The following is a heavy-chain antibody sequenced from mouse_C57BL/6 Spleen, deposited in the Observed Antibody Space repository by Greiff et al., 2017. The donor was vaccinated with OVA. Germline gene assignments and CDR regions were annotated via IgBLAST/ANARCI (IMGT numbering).Heavy chain of an antibody. CDR3: ARITGRNYFDY. CDR2: INPNNGGT. V-gene: IGHV1-26*01. J-gene: IGHJ2*01. CDR1: GYTFTDYY. Sequence: VQLQQSGPELVKPGASVKISCKASGYTFTDYYMNWVKQSHGKSLEWIGDINPNNGGTSYNQKFKGKATLTVDKSSSTAYMELRSLTSEDSAVYYCARITGRNYFDYWGQGTTLTGSS. D-gene: IGHD4-1*01.